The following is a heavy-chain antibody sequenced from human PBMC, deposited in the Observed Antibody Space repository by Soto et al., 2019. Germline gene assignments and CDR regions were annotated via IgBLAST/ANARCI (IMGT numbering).Heavy chain of an antibody. J-gene: IGHJ6*02. CDR2: IWSDGTNK. CDR3: ARTLGLTGDHYLGMDV. D-gene: IGHD7-27*01. CDR1: GFTFSNYG. Sequence: QVQLVESGGGVVQPGRSLRLSCVASGFTFSNYGMHWVRQAPGKGLEWVTVIWSDGTNKYYADSVMGRFTIYRDNSKNMMFLQMNSLRAEDTAVYYCARTLGLTGDHYLGMDVWGQGTTVNVS. V-gene: IGHV3-33*01.